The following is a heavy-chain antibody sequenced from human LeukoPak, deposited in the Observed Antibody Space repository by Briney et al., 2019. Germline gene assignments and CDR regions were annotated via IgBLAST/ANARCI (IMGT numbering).Heavy chain of an antibody. J-gene: IGHJ4*02. CDR3: ARGKVLLWFGESLDY. D-gene: IGHD3-10*01. CDR1: GFTFSSYS. V-gene: IGHV3-21*01. Sequence: GGSLRLSCAASGFTFSSYSMNWVRQAPGKGLEWVSSISSSSNYIYYADSVKGRFTISRDNAKNSLYLQMNSLRAEDTAVYYCARGKVLLWFGESLDYWGQGTLVTVSS. CDR2: ISSSSNYI.